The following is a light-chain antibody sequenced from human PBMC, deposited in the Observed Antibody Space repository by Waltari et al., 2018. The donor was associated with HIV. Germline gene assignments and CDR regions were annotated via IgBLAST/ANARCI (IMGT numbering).Light chain of an antibody. Sequence: QSALTQPASVSGSPGQSITISCTGSSSDVGSYNLVSWYQQHPGKAPKLMIYEGINRPSWISNRFSGSKSGNTASLTISGLQAEDEADYYCCSYAGSSNWVFGGGTKLTVL. CDR1: SSDVGSYNL. CDR2: EGI. V-gene: IGLV2-23*01. CDR3: CSYAGSSNWV. J-gene: IGLJ3*02.